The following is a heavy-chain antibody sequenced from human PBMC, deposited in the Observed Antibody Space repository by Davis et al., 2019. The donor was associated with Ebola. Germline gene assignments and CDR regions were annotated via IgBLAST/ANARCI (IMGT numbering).Heavy chain of an antibody. J-gene: IGHJ6*02. V-gene: IGHV4-59*12. CDR1: GGSISSYY. CDR2: IYYSGST. CDR3: ARVSDGIAAAGPNYYYYGMDV. Sequence: MPSETLSLTCTVSGGSISSYYWSWIRQPPGKGLEWIGYIYYSGSTYYNPSLKSRVTISVDTSKNQFSLKLSSVTAADTAVYYCARVSDGIAAAGPNYYYYGMDVWGQGTTVTVSS. D-gene: IGHD6-13*01.